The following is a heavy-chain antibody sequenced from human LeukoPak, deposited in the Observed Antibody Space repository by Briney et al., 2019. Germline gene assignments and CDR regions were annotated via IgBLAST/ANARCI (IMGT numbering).Heavy chain of an antibody. CDR2: INHSGST. D-gene: IGHD1-26*01. Sequence: SETLSLTCAVYGGSFSGYYWSWIRQPPGKGLEWIGEINHSGSTNYNPSLKSRVTISVDTSKNQFSLKLGSVTAADTGVYYCARVGATFKGAFDIWGQGTMVTVSS. J-gene: IGHJ3*02. V-gene: IGHV4-34*01. CDR1: GGSFSGYY. CDR3: ARVGATFKGAFDI.